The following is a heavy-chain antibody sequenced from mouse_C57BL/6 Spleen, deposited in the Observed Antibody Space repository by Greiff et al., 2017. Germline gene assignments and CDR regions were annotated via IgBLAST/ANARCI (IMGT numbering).Heavy chain of an antibody. J-gene: IGHJ4*01. Sequence: QVQLQQPGAELVKPGASVKLSCKASGYTFTSYWMHWVKQRPGQGLEWIGMIHPNSGSTNYNEKFKSKATLTVDKSSSTAYMQLSSLTSEDSAVYDCARTLVAHYYAMDYWGQGTTVTVSS. CDR1: GYTFTSYW. CDR2: IHPNSGST. D-gene: IGHD1-1*01. V-gene: IGHV1-64*01. CDR3: ARTLVAHYYAMDY.